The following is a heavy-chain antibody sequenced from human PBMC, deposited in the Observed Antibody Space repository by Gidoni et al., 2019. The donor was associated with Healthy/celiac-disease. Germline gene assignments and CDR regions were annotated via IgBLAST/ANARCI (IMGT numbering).Heavy chain of an antibody. J-gene: IGHJ4*02. CDR2: ISGSGGST. V-gene: IGHV3-23*01. CDR1: GFTFSSYA. Sequence: EVQLLESGGGLVQPGGSLRLSCAASGFTFSSYAMSWVRQAPGKGLEWVSAISGSGGSTYYADSVKGRFTISRDNSKNTLYLQMNSLRAEDTAVYYCAKVPSLNWGGENYFDYWGQGTLVTVSS. CDR3: AKVPSLNWGGENYFDY. D-gene: IGHD7-27*01.